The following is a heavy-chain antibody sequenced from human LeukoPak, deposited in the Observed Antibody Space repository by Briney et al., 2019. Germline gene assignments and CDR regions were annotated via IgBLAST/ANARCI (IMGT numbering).Heavy chain of an antibody. CDR2: IHYSGSA. D-gene: IGHD6-13*01. V-gene: IGHV4-61*01. CDR1: GGSVSSGSYY. CDR3: ARVVAAAGTPSASYYYYYGMDV. J-gene: IGHJ6*02. Sequence: SETLSLTCTVSGGSVSSGSYYWSWIRQPPGRGLEWIAYIHYSGSAAYNPSLKSRVTISRDMSTNQFSLKMTSVTAADTAVYYCARVVAAAGTPSASYYYYYGMDVWGQGTTVTVSS.